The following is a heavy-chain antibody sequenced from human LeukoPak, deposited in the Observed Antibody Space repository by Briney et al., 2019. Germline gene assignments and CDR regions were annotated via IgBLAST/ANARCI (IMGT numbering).Heavy chain of an antibody. V-gene: IGHV4-34*01. CDR3: ARGRVAAAGDFDY. D-gene: IGHD6-13*01. J-gene: IGHJ4*02. CDR2: INHSGST. CDR1: GVSFSGYY. Sequence: SETLSLTCAVYGVSFSGYYWSWIRQPPGKGLEWIGEINHSGSTNYNPSLKSRVTISVDTSKNQFSLKLSSVTAADTAVYYCARGRVAAAGDFDYWGQGTLVTVSS.